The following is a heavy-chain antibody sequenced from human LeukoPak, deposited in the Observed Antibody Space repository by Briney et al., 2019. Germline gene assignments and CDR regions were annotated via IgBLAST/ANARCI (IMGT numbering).Heavy chain of an antibody. CDR1: GFTFSSYA. Sequence: GRSLRLSCAASGFTFSSYAMHWVRQAPGKGLEWVSSISSSSSYIYYADSVKGRFTISRDNAKNSLYLQMNSLRAEDTAMYYCARAPQLASNAFFDYWGQGTLVTVSS. CDR2: ISSSSSYI. D-gene: IGHD5-12*01. J-gene: IGHJ4*02. V-gene: IGHV3-21*04. CDR3: ARAPQLASNAFFDY.